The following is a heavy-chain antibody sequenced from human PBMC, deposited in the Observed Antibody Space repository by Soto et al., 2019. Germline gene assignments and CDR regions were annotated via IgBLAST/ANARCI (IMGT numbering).Heavy chain of an antibody. CDR1: GGSISSGRFY. V-gene: IGHV4-31*03. CDR3: AREWSGGRRDGNPDKYYGMDV. D-gene: IGHD2-15*01. CDR2: IYYSGDT. J-gene: IGHJ6*02. Sequence: PSETLSLTSTVSGGSISSGRFYWTWIRQHPGKGLEFIGYIYYSGDTYYNPSLRSRVIISLDTSKNHLSLRLNSVTAADTAVYYCAREWSGGRRDGNPDKYYGMDVWGQGTKVTVYS.